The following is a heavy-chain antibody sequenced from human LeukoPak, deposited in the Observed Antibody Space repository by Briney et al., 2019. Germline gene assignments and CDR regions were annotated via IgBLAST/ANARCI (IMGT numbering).Heavy chain of an antibody. J-gene: IGHJ6*04. CDR2: ISGSGGST. Sequence: PGGSLRLSCAASGFTFSSYALGWVRQAPGKGLEWVSAISGSGGSTYYADSVKGRFTISRDNSKNTLYLQMNSLRAEDTAVYYCAKDGGWDIVVVPAVYYYYGMDVWGKGTTVTVSS. CDR3: AKDGGWDIVVVPAVYYYYGMDV. CDR1: GFTFSSYA. D-gene: IGHD2-2*01. V-gene: IGHV3-23*01.